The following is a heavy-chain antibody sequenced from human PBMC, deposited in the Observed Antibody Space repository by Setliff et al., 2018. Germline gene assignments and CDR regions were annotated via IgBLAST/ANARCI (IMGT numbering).Heavy chain of an antibody. CDR1: GDSISSGSYY. V-gene: IGHV4-61*09. CDR2: FHTGGST. CDR3: ARDPLTTNRRRAFDI. D-gene: IGHD4-17*01. Sequence: SETLSLTCTVSGDSISSGSYYWTWIRQPAGKGLEWIGHFHTGGSTNYNRSLRSRVSISVDTSKNQFSLKLSSVTAADTAVYYCARDPLTTNRRRAFDIWGQGTMVTVSS. J-gene: IGHJ3*02.